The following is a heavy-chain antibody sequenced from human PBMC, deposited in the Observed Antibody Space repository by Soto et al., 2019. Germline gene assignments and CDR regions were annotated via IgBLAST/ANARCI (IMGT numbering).Heavy chain of an antibody. V-gene: IGHV3-21*01. CDR1: GFTFSSYS. J-gene: IGHJ4*02. D-gene: IGHD3-10*01. CDR3: ARDYYGSGSYYLDY. CDR2: ISSSSSYI. Sequence: EVQLVESGGGLVKPGGSLRLSCAASGFTFSSYSMNWVRQAPGKGLEWVSSISSSSSYIYYADSVKGRSTISRDNAKNSLYLQMNSLRAEDTAVYYCARDYYGSGSYYLDYWGQGTLVTVSS.